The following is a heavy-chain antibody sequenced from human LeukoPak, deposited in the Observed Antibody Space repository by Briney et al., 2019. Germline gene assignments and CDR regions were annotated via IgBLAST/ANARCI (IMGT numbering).Heavy chain of an antibody. Sequence: ASVKVSCKASGGTFSSYAISWVRQAPGQGLEWMGGIIPIFGTANYAQKFQGRVTITTDESTSTAYMELSSLRSEDTAVYYCARAGYYDSSGYTFYDAFDIWGQGTMGTVSS. V-gene: IGHV1-69*05. CDR1: GGTFSSYA. D-gene: IGHD3-22*01. J-gene: IGHJ3*02. CDR2: IIPIFGTA. CDR3: ARAGYYDSSGYTFYDAFDI.